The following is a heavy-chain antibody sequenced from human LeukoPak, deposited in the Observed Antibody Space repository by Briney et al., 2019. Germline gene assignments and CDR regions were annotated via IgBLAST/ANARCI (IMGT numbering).Heavy chain of an antibody. CDR3: ARDLPIDSGYDSDYYYGMDV. D-gene: IGHD5-12*01. J-gene: IGHJ6*02. CDR2: IYYSGST. Sequence: PSETLSLTCTVSGGSISSYYWSWIRQPPGKGLEWIGYIYYSGSTNYNPSLKSRVTISVDTSKNQFSLKLSSVTAADTAVYYCARDLPIDSGYDSDYYYGMDVWGQGTTVTVSS. CDR1: GGSISSYY. V-gene: IGHV4-59*01.